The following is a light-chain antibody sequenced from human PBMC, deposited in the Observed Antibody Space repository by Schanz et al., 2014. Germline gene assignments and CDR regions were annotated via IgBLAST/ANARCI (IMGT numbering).Light chain of an antibody. CDR3: QQYNSWPIT. J-gene: IGKJ5*01. CDR1: QSISSN. V-gene: IGKV3-15*01. Sequence: EIVMTQSPATLSVSPGERATLSCRDSQSISSNLAWYQQKPGQAPRLLIYGASTRASGVPARFSGSGSGTEFTLTMISLQSEDFAVYSCQQYNSWPITFGQGTRLEIK. CDR2: GAS.